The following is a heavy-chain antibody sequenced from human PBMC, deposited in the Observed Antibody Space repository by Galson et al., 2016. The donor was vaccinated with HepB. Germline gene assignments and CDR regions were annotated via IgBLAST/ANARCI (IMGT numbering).Heavy chain of an antibody. CDR3: TTGVTKWGPAY. Sequence: SLRLSCAASGFSFSDAWTTWVRQTPGKGLEWVGRIKSKSDGGTSDYAAPVEGRFIISRDDSRDTLYLQLSSLRSEDTATYYCTTGVTKWGPAYWGQGAQVTVSP. V-gene: IGHV3-15*01. D-gene: IGHD1-26*01. J-gene: IGHJ4*02. CDR2: IKSKSDGGTS. CDR1: GFSFSDAW.